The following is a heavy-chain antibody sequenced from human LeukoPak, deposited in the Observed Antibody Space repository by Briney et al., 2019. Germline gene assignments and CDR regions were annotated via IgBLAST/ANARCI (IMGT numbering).Heavy chain of an antibody. Sequence: TGGSLRLSCAASGFTVSSNYMSWVRQAPGKGLEWVSVIYSGGNTYYADSVKGRFTISRDNSKNTLYLQMNSLRAGDTAVYYCARVNYDSSGYYFDYWGQGTLVTVSS. J-gene: IGHJ4*02. CDR1: GFTVSSNY. V-gene: IGHV3-53*01. CDR2: IYSGGNT. CDR3: ARVNYDSSGYYFDY. D-gene: IGHD3-22*01.